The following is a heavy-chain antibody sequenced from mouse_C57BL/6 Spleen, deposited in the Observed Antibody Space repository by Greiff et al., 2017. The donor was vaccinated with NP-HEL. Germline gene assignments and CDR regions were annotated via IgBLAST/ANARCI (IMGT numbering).Heavy chain of an antibody. CDR3: ARRTTVVATPFDY. V-gene: IGHV1-80*01. D-gene: IGHD1-1*01. CDR1: GYAFSSYW. CDR2: IYPGDGDT. Sequence: QVQLQQSGAELVKPGASVKISCKASGYAFSSYWMNWVKQRPGKGLEWIGQIYPGDGDTNYNGKFKGKATLTADKSSSTAFMQLSSLTSEDSAVYFWARRTTVVATPFDYWGQGTTLTVSS. J-gene: IGHJ2*01.